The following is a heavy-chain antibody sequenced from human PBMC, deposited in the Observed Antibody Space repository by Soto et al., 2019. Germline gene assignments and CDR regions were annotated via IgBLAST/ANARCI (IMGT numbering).Heavy chain of an antibody. D-gene: IGHD5-12*01. J-gene: IGHJ2*01. V-gene: IGHV4-59*01. CDR1: GGSISSYY. CDR3: ARAVDGYNYYPWYFDL. CDR2: IYYSGST. Sequence: WETLSLTCTVSGGSISSYYWSWIRQPPGKGLEWIGYIYYSGSTNYNPSLKSRVTISVDTSKNQFSLKLSSVTAADTAVYYCARAVDGYNYYPWYFDLWGRGTLVTVSS.